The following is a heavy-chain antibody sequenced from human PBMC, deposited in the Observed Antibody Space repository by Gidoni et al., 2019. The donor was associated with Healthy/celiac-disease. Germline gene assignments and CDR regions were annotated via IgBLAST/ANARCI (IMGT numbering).Heavy chain of an antibody. CDR2: INPSGGST. CDR1: GYTFTSYY. CDR3: AREAVAPGVRYGMDV. V-gene: IGHV1-46*01. J-gene: IGHJ6*02. Sequence: QVQLVQSGAEVKKPGASVKVSCKASGYTFTSYYMHWVRQAPGQGLEWMGIINPSGGSTSYAQKFQGRVTMTRDTSTSTVYMELSSLRSEDTAVYYCAREAVAPGVRYGMDVWGQGTTVTVSS. D-gene: IGHD6-19*01.